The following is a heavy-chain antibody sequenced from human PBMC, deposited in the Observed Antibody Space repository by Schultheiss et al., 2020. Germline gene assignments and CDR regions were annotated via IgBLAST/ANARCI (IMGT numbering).Heavy chain of an antibody. CDR1: GFTFSSYG. CDR2: IWYDGSNK. V-gene: IGHV3-33*01. D-gene: IGHD3-3*02. Sequence: GESLRLSCAASGFTFSSYGMHWVRQAPGKGLEWVAVIWYDGSNKYYADSVKGRFTISRDNSKNTLYLQMNSLRAEDTAVYYCARGATISDYFDYWGQGTLVTV. CDR3: ARGATISDYFDY. J-gene: IGHJ4*02.